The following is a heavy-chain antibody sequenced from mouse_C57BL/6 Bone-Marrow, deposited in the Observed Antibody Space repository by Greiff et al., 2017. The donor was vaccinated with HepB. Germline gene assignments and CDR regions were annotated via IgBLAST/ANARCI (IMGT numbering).Heavy chain of an antibody. J-gene: IGHJ3*01. D-gene: IGHD1-1*01. Sequence: EVKLMESGGGLVKPGGSLKLSCAASGFTFSSYTMSWVRQTPEKRLEWVATISGGGGNTYYPDSVKGRFTISRDNAKNTLYLQMSSLRSEDTALYYCARQRYYYGSSYPAWFAYWGQGTLVTVSA. CDR2: ISGGGGNT. CDR3: ARQRYYYGSSYPAWFAY. CDR1: GFTFSSYT. V-gene: IGHV5-9*01.